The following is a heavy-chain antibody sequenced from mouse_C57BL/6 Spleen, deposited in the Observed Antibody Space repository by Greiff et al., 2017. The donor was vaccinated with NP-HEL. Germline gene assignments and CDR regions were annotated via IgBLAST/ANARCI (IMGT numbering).Heavy chain of an antibody. CDR2: INPNNGGT. V-gene: IGHV1-26*01. D-gene: IGHD2-2*01. CDR3: ANLLWLRREFAY. Sequence: VQLQQSGPELVKPGASVKISCKASGYTFTDYYMNWVKQSHGKSLEWIGDINPNNGGTSYNQKFKGKATLTVDKSSSTAYMELRSLTSEDSAVYYCANLLWLRREFAYWGQGTLVTVSA. CDR1: GYTFTDYY. J-gene: IGHJ3*01.